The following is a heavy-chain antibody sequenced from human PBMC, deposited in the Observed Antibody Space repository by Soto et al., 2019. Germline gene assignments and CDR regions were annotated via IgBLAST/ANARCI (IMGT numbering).Heavy chain of an antibody. V-gene: IGHV4-4*02. J-gene: IGHJ4*02. CDR2: IYHSGSA. D-gene: IGHD6-13*01. CDR3: ARYNAASGTYYYDY. Sequence: LTLTKAGSGGSVGSEYWWRRVRQPPGKGLEWIGEIYHSGSANYNPSLKSRVTISVDNSKNQFSLNLNSVTAADTAVYYCARYNAASGTYYYDYWGQGTLVTVS. CDR1: GGSVGSEYW.